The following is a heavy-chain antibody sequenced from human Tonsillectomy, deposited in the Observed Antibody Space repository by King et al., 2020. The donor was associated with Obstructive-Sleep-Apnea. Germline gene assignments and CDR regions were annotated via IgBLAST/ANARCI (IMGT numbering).Heavy chain of an antibody. D-gene: IGHD4-23*01. V-gene: IGHV4-59*08. CDR2: IYYSGRT. CDR3: ARHAVGYYGMDV. CDR1: GGSISIYY. Sequence: QLQESGPGLVKPSETLSLTCTVSGGSISIYYWSWIRQPPGKGLEWIGYIYYSGRTNYNPSLKSRVTISVDTSKNQFSLKLSSVTAADTAVYYCARHAVGYYGMDVWGQGTTVTVSS. J-gene: IGHJ6*02.